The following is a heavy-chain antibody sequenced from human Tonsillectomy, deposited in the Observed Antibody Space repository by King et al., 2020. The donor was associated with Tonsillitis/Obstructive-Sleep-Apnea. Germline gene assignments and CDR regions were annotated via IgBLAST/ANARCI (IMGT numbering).Heavy chain of an antibody. CDR3: TTLRITMIVVPTNI. Sequence: VQLVESGGGLVKPGGSLRLSCAASGFTFSNAWMNWVRQAPGKGLEWVGRIKSKTDGGTTDYAAPGKGRFTISRDDSKNTLYLQMNSLKTEDTAVYYCTTLRITMIVVPTNIWGQGTMGTVSS. D-gene: IGHD3-22*01. J-gene: IGHJ3*02. CDR1: GFTFSNAW. CDR2: IKSKTDGGTT. V-gene: IGHV3-15*07.